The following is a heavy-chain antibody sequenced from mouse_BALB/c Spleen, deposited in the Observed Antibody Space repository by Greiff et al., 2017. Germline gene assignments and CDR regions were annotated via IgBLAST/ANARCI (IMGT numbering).Heavy chain of an antibody. D-gene: IGHD1-1*01. J-gene: IGHJ2*01. CDR1: GYTFTDYN. CDR2: IYPYNGGT. Sequence: VQLKQSGPELVKPGASVKISCKASGYTFTDYNMHWVKQSHGKSLEWIGYIYPYNGGTGYNQKFKSKATLTVDNSSSTAYMELRSLTSEDSAVYYCARNVYYYGSSHFDYWGQGTTLTVSS. V-gene: IGHV1S29*02. CDR3: ARNVYYYGSSHFDY.